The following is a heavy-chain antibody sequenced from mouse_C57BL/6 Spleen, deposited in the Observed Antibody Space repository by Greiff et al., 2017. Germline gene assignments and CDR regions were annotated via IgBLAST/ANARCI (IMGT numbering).Heavy chain of an antibody. CDR3: AGMDY. V-gene: IGHV1-50*01. CDR2: IDPSDSYT. CDR1: GYTFTSYW. J-gene: IGHJ4*01. Sequence: QVQLQQPGAELVKPGASVTLSCKASGYTFTSYWMQWVKQRPGQGLEWIGEIDPSDSYTNYNQKFKGKATLTVDTSSSTAYMQLSSLTSEDSAVYYCAGMDYWGQGTSVTVSS.